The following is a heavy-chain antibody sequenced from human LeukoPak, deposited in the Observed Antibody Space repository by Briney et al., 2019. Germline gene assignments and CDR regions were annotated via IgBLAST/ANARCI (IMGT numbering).Heavy chain of an antibody. D-gene: IGHD1-26*01. J-gene: IGHJ6*03. CDR2: MYTLGNT. V-gene: IGHV3-66*01. Sequence: GGSLRLSCAASGFTVSTNYMTWIRQAPGKGLEWVSVMYTLGNTNYADSVRGRFTISRDNSKNTLYLQMNSLRAEDTAVYYCAKGSGWEVSYYYYYMDVWGKGTTVAISS. CDR3: AKGSGWEVSYYYYYMDV. CDR1: GFTVSTNY.